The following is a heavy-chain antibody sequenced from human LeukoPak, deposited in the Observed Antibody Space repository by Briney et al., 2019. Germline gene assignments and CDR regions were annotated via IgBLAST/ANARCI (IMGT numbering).Heavy chain of an antibody. CDR3: ARDTHEYGSGSYYDDTFDS. Sequence: GRSLRLSCAASGFTFSSYAMSWVRQAPGKGLEWVSGINSGGGKTYYADSVRGRFTISRDNSKNTLFLQMSSLTAEDTAVYYCARDTHEYGSGSYYDDTFDSWGQGTLVTVSS. D-gene: IGHD3-10*01. CDR1: GFTFSSYA. V-gene: IGHV3-23*01. J-gene: IGHJ3*02. CDR2: INSGGGKT.